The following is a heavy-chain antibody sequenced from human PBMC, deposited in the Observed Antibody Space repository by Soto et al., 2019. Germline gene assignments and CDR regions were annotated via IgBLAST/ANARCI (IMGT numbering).Heavy chain of an antibody. J-gene: IGHJ5*01. CDR2: IYYSGST. CDR1: GGSISSYY. CDR3: AREAMGCISTSCIPDWFDP. V-gene: IGHV4-59*06. D-gene: IGHD2-2*01. Sequence: SETLSLTCTVSGGSISSYYWSWIRQHPGKGLEWIGYIYYSGSTYYNPSLKSRVTISVDTSKNQFSLKLSSVTAADTAVYYCAREAMGCISTSCIPDWFDPWGQGTLVTVSS.